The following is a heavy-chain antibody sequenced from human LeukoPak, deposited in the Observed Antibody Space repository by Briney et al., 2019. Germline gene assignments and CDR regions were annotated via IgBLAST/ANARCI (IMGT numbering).Heavy chain of an antibody. CDR2: ISTDGSST. CDR3: AGEYYYDSSGYYPNWFDP. Sequence: TGGSLRLSCAASGFTFSNYWMHWVRQAPGKGLVWVSRISTDGSSTSYADSVKGRFTISRDNAKNSLSLQMNSLRAEDTAVYYCAGEYYYDSSGYYPNWFDPWGQGTLVTVSS. V-gene: IGHV3-74*01. D-gene: IGHD3-22*01. J-gene: IGHJ5*02. CDR1: GFTFSNYW.